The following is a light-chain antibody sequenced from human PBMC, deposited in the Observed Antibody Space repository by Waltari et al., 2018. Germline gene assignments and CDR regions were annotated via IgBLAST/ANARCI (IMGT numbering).Light chain of an antibody. CDR3: ATWDDGLGGVRV. CDR1: DSNIGDNV. CDR2: RND. V-gene: IGLV1-44*01. Sequence: QSVLTQPPSASATPGHRVIISCSGSDSNIGDNVVNWYQQLPGTAPKLLIYRNDLRPSGVPDRFSASKSGTSASLAISGLQSEDEADYYCATWDDGLGGVRVFGGGTKVTVL. J-gene: IGLJ3*02.